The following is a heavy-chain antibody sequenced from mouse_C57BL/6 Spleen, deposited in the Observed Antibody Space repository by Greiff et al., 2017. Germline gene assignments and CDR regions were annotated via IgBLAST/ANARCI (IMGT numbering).Heavy chain of an antibody. Sequence: VQLQQSGAELVRPGASVTLSCKASGYTFTDYEMHWVQQTPVHGLEWIGAIDPETGGTAYNQKFKGKAILTADKSSRTAYMELRSLTSEDSAVYYCTGSHYFDYWGQGSTLTVSS. CDR3: TGSHYFDY. CDR1: GYTFTDYE. V-gene: IGHV1-15*01. CDR2: IDPETGGT. J-gene: IGHJ2*01.